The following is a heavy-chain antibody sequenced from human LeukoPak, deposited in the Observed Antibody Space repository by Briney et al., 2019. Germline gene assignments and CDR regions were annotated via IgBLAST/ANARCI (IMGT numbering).Heavy chain of an antibody. D-gene: IGHD4-17*01. Sequence: ASVKVSCKASGYTFPSYYMHWVRQAPGQGLEWMGIINPSGGSTSYAQKFQGRVTMTRDTSTSTVYMELSSLRSEDTAVYYCARDTDYGDYRRNAFDIWGQGTMVTVSS. CDR3: ARDTDYGDYRRNAFDI. CDR2: INPSGGST. J-gene: IGHJ3*02. V-gene: IGHV1-46*03. CDR1: GYTFPSYY.